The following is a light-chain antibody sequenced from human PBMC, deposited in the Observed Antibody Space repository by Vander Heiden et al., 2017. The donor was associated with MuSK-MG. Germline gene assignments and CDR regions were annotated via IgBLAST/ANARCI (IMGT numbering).Light chain of an antibody. J-gene: IGKJ1*01. CDR3: YESDTPRQT. CDR1: QSISYH. V-gene: IGKV1-39*01. CDR2: AAS. Sequence: DIKLTQSPSSLSAAVVDRLTLTSRPGQSISYHLNWYQQEPGNAPMLLIYAASNLQSPVRLRLSGSGSGTAFTLTILRLQPDDIATYSCYESDTPRQTFGQGTKLXIK.